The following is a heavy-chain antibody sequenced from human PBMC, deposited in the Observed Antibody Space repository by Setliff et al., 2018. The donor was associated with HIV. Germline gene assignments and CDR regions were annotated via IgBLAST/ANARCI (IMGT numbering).Heavy chain of an antibody. Sequence: LSLTCAVYGGSFSGYYWSWIRQPAGKGLEWIGRIYTSGSTNYNPSLKSRVTISVDTSKNQFSLQVTSVTAADTAVYYCARDPYCPNTCYEDFTFDSWGQGTLVTVSS. CDR2: IYTSGST. V-gene: IGHV4-4*07. CDR1: GGSFSGYY. CDR3: ARDPYCPNTCYEDFTFDS. D-gene: IGHD2-8*01. J-gene: IGHJ4*02.